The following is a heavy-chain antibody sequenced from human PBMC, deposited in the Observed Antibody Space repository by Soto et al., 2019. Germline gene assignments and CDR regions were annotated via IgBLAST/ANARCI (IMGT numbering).Heavy chain of an antibody. CDR1: GGSFSGYY. CDR2: INHSGST. D-gene: IGHD4-4*01. J-gene: IGHJ4*02. CDR3: ARSRVEMTTLSGGSPFDS. V-gene: IGHV4-34*01. Sequence: PSETLSLTCAVYGGSFSGYYWSWIRQPPGKGLEWIGEINHSGSTNYNPSLKSRVTISVDTSKNQFSLKLSSVTAADTAVYYCARSRVEMTTLSGGSPFDSWGQGTLVTVSS.